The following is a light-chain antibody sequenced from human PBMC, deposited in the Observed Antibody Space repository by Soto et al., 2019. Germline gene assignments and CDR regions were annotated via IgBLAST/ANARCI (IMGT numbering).Light chain of an antibody. V-gene: IGKV3-20*01. CDR1: LSVDSTY. CDR2: GAS. Sequence: IVLTQSPGTLSLSPGERATLSRRSSLSVDSTYLTWYQQKPGQAPRLLIYGASGRATGIPDRFSGSGTGTDFTLTISRLEPEDFAVYYCQYYDTFRTFGQGTKVEIK. J-gene: IGKJ1*01. CDR3: QYYDTFRT.